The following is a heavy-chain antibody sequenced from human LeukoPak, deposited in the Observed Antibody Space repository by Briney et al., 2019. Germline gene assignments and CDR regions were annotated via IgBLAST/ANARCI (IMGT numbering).Heavy chain of an antibody. CDR2: ISPTGDST. CDR1: GFTFRDYV. J-gene: IGHJ3*01. Sequence: GGSLRLSCAASGFTFRDYVISWVRQAPGKGLEWVSSISPTGDSTYYAGSVRGRFTLSRDNSKNTVYFQMSSLRAEDTAIYYCAQGWPSAVTTTPGFWGQGTMVIVSS. CDR3: AQGWPSAVTTTPGF. D-gene: IGHD4-17*01. V-gene: IGHV3-23*01.